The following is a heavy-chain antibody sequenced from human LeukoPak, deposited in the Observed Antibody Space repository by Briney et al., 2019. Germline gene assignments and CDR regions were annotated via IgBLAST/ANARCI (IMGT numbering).Heavy chain of an antibody. Sequence: PSQTLSLTCTVSGGSIISGSYCWSWIRQPAGKGLEWIGRVCTSGSTNYNPSLKSRVTISVDTSKNQFSLKLSSVTVADTAVYYCARHAGKVRGHYYYYYYYMDVWGKGTTVTVSS. CDR3: ARHAGKVRGHYYYYYYYMDV. D-gene: IGHD3-10*01. CDR1: GGSIISGSYC. V-gene: IGHV4-61*02. J-gene: IGHJ6*03. CDR2: VCTSGST.